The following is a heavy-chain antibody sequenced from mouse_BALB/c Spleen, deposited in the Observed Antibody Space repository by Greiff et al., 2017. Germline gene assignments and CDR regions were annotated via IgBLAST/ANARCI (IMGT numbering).Heavy chain of an antibody. CDR3: ARRGQGWFAY. Sequence: DVKLQESGPGLVKPSQSLSLTCTVTGYSITSDYAWNWIRQFPGNKLEWMGYISYSGSTRYNPSLKSRISITRDTSKNQFFLQLNSVTTEDTATYYCARRGQGWFAYWGQGTLVTVSA. CDR2: ISYSGST. J-gene: IGHJ3*01. V-gene: IGHV3-2*02. D-gene: IGHD3-3*01. CDR1: GYSITSDYA.